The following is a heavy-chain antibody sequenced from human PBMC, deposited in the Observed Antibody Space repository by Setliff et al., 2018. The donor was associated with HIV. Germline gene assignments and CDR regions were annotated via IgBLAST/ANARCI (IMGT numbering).Heavy chain of an antibody. CDR3: ARYNFRRGYWDYFDY. D-gene: IGHD3-3*01. V-gene: IGHV2-26*01. Sequence: GSGPTLVNPTRTLALTCTVSGFSLSTSGVGVGWIRQPPGKALEWLAHIFPNDEKSYSASLKSRLTISEDTSKSQVVLTMTNMDPLDTATYFCARYNFRRGYWDYFDYWGQGTQVTVSS. CDR2: IFPNDEK. J-gene: IGHJ4*02. CDR1: GFSLSTSGVG.